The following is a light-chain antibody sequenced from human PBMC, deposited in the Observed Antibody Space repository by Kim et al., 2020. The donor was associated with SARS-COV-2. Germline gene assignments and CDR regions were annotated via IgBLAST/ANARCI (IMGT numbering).Light chain of an antibody. J-gene: IGLJ2*01. CDR2: GKN. V-gene: IGLV3-19*01. CDR1: NFRSYY. CDR3: NSRDSSGSPVV. Sequence: ALGQTVTITCQGDNFRSYYASWYQQKPGQAPVLVIYGKNNRPSGIPDRFSGSSSGNTASLTITGAQAEDEADYYCNSRDSSGSPVVFGGGTKLTVL.